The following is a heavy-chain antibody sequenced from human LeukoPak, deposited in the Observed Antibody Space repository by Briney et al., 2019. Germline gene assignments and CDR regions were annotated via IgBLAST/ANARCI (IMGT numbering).Heavy chain of an antibody. CDR1: GFTFSTYA. CDR3: TTGERRLDSSGYYPYYFDY. D-gene: IGHD3-22*01. CDR2: IWSDGNNK. J-gene: IGHJ4*02. V-gene: IGHV3-33*01. Sequence: GGSLRLSCAASGFTFSTYAMHWVRQAPGKGLEWVAVIWSDGNNKYYSDSVRGRFTISRDSSNNTLYLQMNSLRAEDTAMYYCTTGERRLDSSGYYPYYFDYWGQGTLVTVSS.